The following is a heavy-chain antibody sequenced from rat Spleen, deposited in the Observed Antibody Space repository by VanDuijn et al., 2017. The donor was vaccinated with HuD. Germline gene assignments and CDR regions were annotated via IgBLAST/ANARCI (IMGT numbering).Heavy chain of an antibody. Sequence: QVQLKESGPGVVQPSQTLSLTCTVSGFSLPSYHVSWVRQPPGKGLEWMGGIWGDGSTDYNSALKSRLSISRDTSKSQVFLKMNSLQTEDTAIYFCTLWVVWGQGVMVTVSS. J-gene: IGHJ2*01. CDR2: IWGDGST. D-gene: IGHD1-1*01. CDR1: GFSLPSYH. V-gene: IGHV2-15*01. CDR3: TLWVV.